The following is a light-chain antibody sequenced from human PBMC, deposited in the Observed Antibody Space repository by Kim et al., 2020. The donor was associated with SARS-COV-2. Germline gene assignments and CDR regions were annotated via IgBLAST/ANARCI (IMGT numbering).Light chain of an antibody. Sequence: ASVGYRITITCRASHAISHYLAWYQQKPGKVPKLLIYAASTLQSGVPSRFSGSGSGTDFTLTISSLQPEDVATDYCQRYDIAPWTFGQGTKVDIK. CDR1: HAISHY. CDR2: AAS. J-gene: IGKJ1*01. V-gene: IGKV1-27*01. CDR3: QRYDIAPWT.